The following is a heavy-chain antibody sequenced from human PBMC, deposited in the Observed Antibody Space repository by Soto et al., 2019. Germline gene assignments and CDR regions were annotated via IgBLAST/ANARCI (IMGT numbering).Heavy chain of an antibody. CDR3: ARDGQWLPRDGLRSSYYFDY. D-gene: IGHD6-19*01. CDR1: GFNFGSYV. J-gene: IGHJ4*02. Sequence: QVQLVESGGGVVQPGRSLRLSCAASGFNFGSYVMHWVRQAPGKGLEWVAVIWYGGGNKNYADSVKGGFTSSRDNCKNTLYLQMNSLRAEDTAVYYCARDGQWLPRDGLRSSYYFDYWGQGTLVTVSS. V-gene: IGHV3-33*01. CDR2: IWYGGGNK.